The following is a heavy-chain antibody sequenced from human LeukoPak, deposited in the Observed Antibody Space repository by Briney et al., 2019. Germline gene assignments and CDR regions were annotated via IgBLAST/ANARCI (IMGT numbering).Heavy chain of an antibody. Sequence: GGSQRLSSAASGFTFSSYDMNWVCQAPGKGLEWVSYISSSGRTFYYADSVKGRFTITRDNGKNSLYLQMNSLRVEDTAVYYCARDSPGSSWFFDYWGQGGRVNVSS. V-gene: IGHV3-48*03. J-gene: IGHJ4*01. CDR1: GFTFSSYD. CDR3: ARDSPGSSWFFDY. D-gene: IGHD6-13*01. CDR2: ISSSGRTF.